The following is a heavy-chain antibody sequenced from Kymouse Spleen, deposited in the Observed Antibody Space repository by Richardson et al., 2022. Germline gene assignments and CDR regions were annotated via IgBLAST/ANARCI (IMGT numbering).Heavy chain of an antibody. CDR3: TRNWNYGFDY. J-gene: IGHJ4*02. D-gene: IGHD1-7*01. Sequence: EVQLVESGGGLVQPGGSLKLSCAASGFTFSGSAMHWVRQASGKGLEWVGRIRSKANSYATAYAASVKGRFTISRDDSKNTAYLQMNSLKTEDTAVYYCTRNWNYGFDYWGQGTLVTVSS. CDR2: IRSKANSYAT. V-gene: IGHV3-73*02. CDR1: GFTFSGSA.